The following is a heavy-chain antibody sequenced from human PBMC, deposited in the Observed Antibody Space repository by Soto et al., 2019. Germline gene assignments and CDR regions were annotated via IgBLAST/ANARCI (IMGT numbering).Heavy chain of an antibody. J-gene: IGHJ4*02. D-gene: IGHD7-27*01. CDR3: ARGLSGDKVDY. CDR2: IYDRGST. Sequence: QVQLQESGPGLVKPSQTLSLTCTVSGGSISSGDYYWSWIRQSPGKGLEWIGHIYDRGSTYSNPSLNSRVFILVDTSKNQFSLNLNSVTAADPSVYYCARGLSGDKVDYWGRGTLVTVS. CDR1: GGSISSGDYY. V-gene: IGHV4-30-4*01.